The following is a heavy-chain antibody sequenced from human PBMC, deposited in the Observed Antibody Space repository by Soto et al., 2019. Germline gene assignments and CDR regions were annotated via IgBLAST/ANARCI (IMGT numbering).Heavy chain of an antibody. V-gene: IGHV3-23*01. CDR1: GFTFSSYA. Sequence: ESGGGLVQPGGSLRLSCAASGFTFSSYAMSWVRQAPGKGLEWVSAISGSGGSTYYADSVKGRFTISRDNSKNTLYLQMNSLRAEDTAVYYCANYCSSTSCYTGGHYYGMDVWGQGTTVTVSS. J-gene: IGHJ6*02. D-gene: IGHD2-2*02. CDR2: ISGSGGST. CDR3: ANYCSSTSCYTGGHYYGMDV.